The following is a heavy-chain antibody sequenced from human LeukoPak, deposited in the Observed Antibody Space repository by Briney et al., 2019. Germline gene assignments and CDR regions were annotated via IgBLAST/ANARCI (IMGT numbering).Heavy chain of an antibody. CDR3: ARRVPYDSGNYYNPLGY. CDR1: GCTFTSYG. CDR2: ISAYNGNT. Sequence: GPVKVSCKASGCTFTSYGISWVRQAPGQGLEWMGWISAYNGNTNYAQKLQGRVTMTTDTSTSTAYMELRSPRSDDTAVYYCARRVPYDSGNYYNPLGYWGQGTLVTVSS. D-gene: IGHD3-10*01. V-gene: IGHV1-18*01. J-gene: IGHJ4*02.